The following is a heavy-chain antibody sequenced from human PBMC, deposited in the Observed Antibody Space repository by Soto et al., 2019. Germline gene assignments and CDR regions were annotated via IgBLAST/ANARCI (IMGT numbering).Heavy chain of an antibody. Sequence: PGGSLRLSCAASGFIFTRYSMNWVRQAPWKGLEWVSSISSTTNYIYYGDSMQVRFTISRDNAKNSLYLEMNSLRAEDTSVYYCARESEDLTSNFDYWGQGTLVTVAS. CDR3: ARESEDLTSNFDY. CDR1: GFIFTRYS. J-gene: IGHJ4*02. CDR2: ISSTTNYI. V-gene: IGHV3-21*06.